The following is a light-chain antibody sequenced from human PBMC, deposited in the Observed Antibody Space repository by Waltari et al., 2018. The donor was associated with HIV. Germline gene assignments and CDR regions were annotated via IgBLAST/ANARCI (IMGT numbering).Light chain of an antibody. J-gene: IGLJ2*01. Sequence: QSVLTQPPSVSGAPGQRVTISCTGSRSNIGAGYDVHWYQQLPGTAPKLLIYGNTNRPAGVPDRFSGSKSGTSASLAITGLQAEDEADYYCQSYDSSLSASVFGEGTKLTGL. CDR3: QSYDSSLSASV. V-gene: IGLV1-40*01. CDR2: GNT. CDR1: RSNIGAGYD.